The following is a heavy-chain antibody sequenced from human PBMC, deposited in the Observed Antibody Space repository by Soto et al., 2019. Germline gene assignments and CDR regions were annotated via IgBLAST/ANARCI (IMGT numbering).Heavy chain of an antibody. CDR1: GFTFIDYA. D-gene: IGHD7-27*01. V-gene: IGHV3-23*01. J-gene: IGHJ6*02. CDR2: ISASGGST. CDR3: ARELGIGYYYGMDV. Sequence: GGSLRLSCAASGFTFIDYAISWVRQAPGKGLEWVSVISASGGSTYYADSVKGRFTTSRDNSKNTLYLQMNSLRAEDTAVYYCARELGIGYYYGMDVWGQGTTVTVSS.